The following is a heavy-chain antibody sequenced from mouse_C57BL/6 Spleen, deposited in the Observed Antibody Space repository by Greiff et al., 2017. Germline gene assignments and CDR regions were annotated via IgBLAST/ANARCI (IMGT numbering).Heavy chain of an antibody. D-gene: IGHD2-4*01. V-gene: IGHV14-3*01. CDR2: IDPANGNT. CDR3: ARRLIYYDYGAMDY. CDR1: GFNIKNTY. J-gene: IGHJ4*01. Sequence: VHVKQSVAELVRPGASVKLSCTASGFNIKNTYMHWVKQRPEQGLEWIGRIDPANGNTKYAPKFQGKATITADTSSNTAYLQLSSLTSEDTAIYYCARRLIYYDYGAMDYWGQGTSVTVSS.